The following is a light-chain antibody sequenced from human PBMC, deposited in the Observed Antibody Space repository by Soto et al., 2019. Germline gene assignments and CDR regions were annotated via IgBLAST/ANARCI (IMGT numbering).Light chain of an antibody. J-gene: IGKJ1*01. CDR3: LQDYNYPRT. CDR1: QGIRND. CDR2: AAS. Sequence: AIKMTQSPSSLSASVGDTVTITCRASQGIRNDLGWYQEKPGKAPKLLIYAASSLQVGVPSRFSGSGSGTDFTLTITSLQPEDFATYYCLQDYNYPRTFGQGTKVEIK. V-gene: IGKV1-6*01.